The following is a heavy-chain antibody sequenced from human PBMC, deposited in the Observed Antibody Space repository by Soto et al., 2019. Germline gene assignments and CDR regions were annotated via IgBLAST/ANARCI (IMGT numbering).Heavy chain of an antibody. V-gene: IGHV3-30*18. CDR3: AKDMVTASRYYYYGMDV. Sequence: PGGSLRLSCAASGFTFSSYGMHWVRQAPGKGLEWVAVISYDGSNKYYADSVKGRFTISRDNSKNTLYLQMNSLRAEDTAVYYCAKDMVTASRYYYYGMDVWGQGTTVTVSS. CDR2: ISYDGSNK. D-gene: IGHD2-21*02. CDR1: GFTFSSYG. J-gene: IGHJ6*02.